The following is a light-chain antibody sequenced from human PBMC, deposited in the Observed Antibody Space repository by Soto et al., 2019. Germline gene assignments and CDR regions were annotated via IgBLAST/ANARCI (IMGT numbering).Light chain of an antibody. CDR2: GPS. CDR1: QSVSSN. CDR3: QHYNNWPPLT. J-gene: IGKJ4*01. Sequence: EIVMTQSPATLSVSPGERATLSCRASQSVSSNLAWYHQKPGQAPRLLIYGPSTRATGIPARFSGSGSGTEFTLTISSLQSEDFAVYSCQHYNNWPPLTFGGGTKVEIK. V-gene: IGKV3-15*01.